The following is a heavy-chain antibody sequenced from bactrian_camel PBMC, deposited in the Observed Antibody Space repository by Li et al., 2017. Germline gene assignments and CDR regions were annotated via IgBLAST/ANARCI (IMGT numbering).Heavy chain of an antibody. Sequence: HVQLVESGGDSVQPGGSLRLSCVASQYTGGRNCMGWFRQAPGKEREGVAFIGMSGGSVITDSGKGRFTVSRDAAKGTVYLDMINLKLDDTAMYYCATGPRAGECYFWANNWSRATWYDHWGQGTQVTVS. CDR2: IGMSGGS. D-gene: IGHD8*01. V-gene: IGHV3S60*01. J-gene: IGHJ4*01. CDR3: ATGPRAGECYFWANNWSRATWYDH. CDR1: QYTGGRNC.